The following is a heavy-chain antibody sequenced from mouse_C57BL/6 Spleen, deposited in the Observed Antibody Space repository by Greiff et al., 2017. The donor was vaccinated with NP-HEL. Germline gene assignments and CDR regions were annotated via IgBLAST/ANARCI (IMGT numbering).Heavy chain of an antibody. Sequence: EVQRVESGPGLVKPSQSLSLTCSVTGYSITSGYYWNWIRQFPGNKLEWMGYISYDGSNNYNPSLKNRISIPRDTSKNQFFLKLNSVTTEDTATYYCARDDGSWYWYFDVWGTGTTVTVSS. CDR3: ARDDGSWYWYFDV. CDR2: ISYDGSN. V-gene: IGHV3-6*01. D-gene: IGHD1-1*01. J-gene: IGHJ1*03. CDR1: GYSITSGYY.